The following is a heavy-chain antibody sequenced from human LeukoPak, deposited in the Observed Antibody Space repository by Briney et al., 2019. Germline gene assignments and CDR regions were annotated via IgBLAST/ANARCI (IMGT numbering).Heavy chain of an antibody. Sequence: SQTLSLTCAISGDSVSSHSAAWNWIRQSPSRGLEWLGRTYYRSKWYNDYAVSVKSRITINPDASKNQFSLQLNSVTPEDTAVYFCAANLGYCSGGSCFSWFDPWGQGTLVTVSS. CDR2: TYYRSKWYN. CDR3: AANLGYCSGGSCFSWFDP. V-gene: IGHV6-1*01. D-gene: IGHD2-15*01. CDR1: GDSVSSHSAA. J-gene: IGHJ5*02.